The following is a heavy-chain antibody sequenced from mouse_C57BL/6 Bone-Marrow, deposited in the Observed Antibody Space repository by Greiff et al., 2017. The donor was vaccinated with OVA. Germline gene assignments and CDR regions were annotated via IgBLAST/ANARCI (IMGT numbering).Heavy chain of an antibody. D-gene: IGHD1-1*01. V-gene: IGHV1-5*01. CDR2: IYPGNSDT. CDR1: GYTFTSYW. CDR3: TRLGYYGSSGRYYFDY. Sequence: VQLQQSGTVLARPGASVKMSCKTSGYTFTSYWMHWVKQRPGQGLEWIGAIYPGNSDTSYNQKFKGKAKLTAVTSASTAYMELSSLTNEDSAVYYCTRLGYYGSSGRYYFDYWGQGTTLTVSS. J-gene: IGHJ2*01.